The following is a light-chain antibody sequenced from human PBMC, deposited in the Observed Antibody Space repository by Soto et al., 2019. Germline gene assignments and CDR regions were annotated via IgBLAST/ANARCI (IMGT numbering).Light chain of an antibody. CDR3: CSYADNYTYV. CDR1: SSDVGDYDY. Sequence: QSALTQPRSVSGSPGQSGTISCTGTSSDVGDYDYVSWYQHHAGKTPKLMIYDVTKRPSGVPDRFSGSKSGSTASLTISGLQADDEADYYCCSYADNYTYVFGTGTKVTVL. CDR2: DVT. J-gene: IGLJ1*01. V-gene: IGLV2-11*01.